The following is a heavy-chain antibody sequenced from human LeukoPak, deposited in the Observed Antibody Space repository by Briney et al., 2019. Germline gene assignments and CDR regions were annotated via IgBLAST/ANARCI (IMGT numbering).Heavy chain of an antibody. CDR1: GFTFSSYG. CDR3: VAARADFDY. Sequence: GGSLRLSCAAAGFTFSSYGMNWVRQAPGKGLEWVSYISSTSSTIFYADSVKGRFTISRDNAKNSLYLQMNSLRAEDTAVYYCVAARADFDYWGQGTLVTVSS. D-gene: IGHD2-15*01. CDR2: ISSTSSTI. J-gene: IGHJ4*02. V-gene: IGHV3-48*01.